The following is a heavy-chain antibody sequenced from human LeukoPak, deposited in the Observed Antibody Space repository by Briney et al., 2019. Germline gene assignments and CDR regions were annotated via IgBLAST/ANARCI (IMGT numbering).Heavy chain of an antibody. D-gene: IGHD4-17*01. CDR1: GFTSSSYS. Sequence: GGSLRLSCAASGFTSSSYSMNWVRQAPGKGLEWVSSISSTSSYIYYADSVKGRFTISRDNAKNPLFLQMNSLRVEDTAVYYCARGLRTTVWDYYYYMDVWGKGTTVTVS. CDR2: ISSTSSYI. V-gene: IGHV3-21*01. CDR3: ARGLRTTVWDYYYYMDV. J-gene: IGHJ6*03.